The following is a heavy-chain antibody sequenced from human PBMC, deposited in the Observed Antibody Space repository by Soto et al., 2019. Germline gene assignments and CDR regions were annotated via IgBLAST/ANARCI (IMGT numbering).Heavy chain of an antibody. CDR1: GYIFSRYT. J-gene: IGHJ4*02. CDR2: INAGNGNT. Sequence: QVQLVQSGAEVKKPGASVKVSCKASGYIFSRYTVHWVRQAPGQRLEWMGWINAGNGNTKYSEKFQGRVTITRDTSANKAYMELSSLKSEDTAVYYCTRGAGGGAFDYWGQGTLVTVSS. D-gene: IGHD3-16*01. V-gene: IGHV1-3*01. CDR3: TRGAGGGAFDY.